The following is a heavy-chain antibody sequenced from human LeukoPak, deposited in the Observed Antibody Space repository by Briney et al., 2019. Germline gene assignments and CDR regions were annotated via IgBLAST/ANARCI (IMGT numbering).Heavy chain of an antibody. J-gene: IGHJ4*02. CDR1: GFTFKRDW. D-gene: IGHD6-13*01. Sequence: PGGSLRLACAASGFTFKRDWMSWVRQAPGKGLEWVANIKQDGSEKYYVDSVKGRFTISRDNSKNTLYLQMNSLRAEDTAVYYCARDGIAAEKTYWGQGTLVTVSS. CDR2: IKQDGSEK. CDR3: ARDGIAAEKTY. V-gene: IGHV3-7*03.